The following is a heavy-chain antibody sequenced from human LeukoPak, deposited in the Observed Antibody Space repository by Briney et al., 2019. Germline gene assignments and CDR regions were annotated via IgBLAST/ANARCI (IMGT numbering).Heavy chain of an antibody. CDR1: GFTFSSYA. V-gene: IGHV3-21*04. J-gene: IGHJ4*02. D-gene: IGHD3-10*01. CDR3: ARDGFGESPHI. CDR2: ISSSSSYI. Sequence: GGSLRLSCAASGFTFSSYAMSWVRQAPGKGLEWVSSISSSSSYIYYADSVKGRFTISRDNSKNTLYLQMNSLRAEDTAVYYCARDGFGESPHIWGQGTLVTVSS.